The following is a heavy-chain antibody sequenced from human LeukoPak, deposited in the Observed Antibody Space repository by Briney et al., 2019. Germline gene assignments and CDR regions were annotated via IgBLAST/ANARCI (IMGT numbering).Heavy chain of an antibody. J-gene: IGHJ4*02. V-gene: IGHV3-30*18. D-gene: IGHD3-10*01. Sequence: GGSLRLSCAASGFTFSNFGMHWVRQAPGKGLEWVAVISDDGSNIHYADSVKGRFTISRDNFRDTLFLQTSSLRGEDTAVYYCAKDRIEWFGELLSSFDFWGQGTLVTVSS. CDR1: GFTFSNFG. CDR3: AKDRIEWFGELLSSFDF. CDR2: ISDDGSNI.